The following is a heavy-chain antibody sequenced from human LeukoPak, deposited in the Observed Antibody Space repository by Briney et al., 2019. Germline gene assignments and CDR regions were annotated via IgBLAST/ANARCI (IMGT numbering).Heavy chain of an antibody. CDR2: IYGGGST. CDR1: GFTVSSSF. Sequence: TGGSLRLSCAASGFTVSSSFMGWVRQAPGKGLEWVSVIYGGGSTYYADSVKGRFTISRDNSESTLYLQMNSLRAEDSAVYYCARGRGDSNGYVDYWGQGTLVTVSS. V-gene: IGHV3-66*01. D-gene: IGHD5-18*01. J-gene: IGHJ4*02. CDR3: ARGRGDSNGYVDY.